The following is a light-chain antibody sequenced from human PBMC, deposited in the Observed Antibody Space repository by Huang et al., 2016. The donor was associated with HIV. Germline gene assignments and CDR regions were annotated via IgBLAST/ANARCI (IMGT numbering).Light chain of an antibody. J-gene: IGKJ2*01. Sequence: DLQMTQSHYSMSASVGDRVTITCRASQSISTYLNWYQQKLGNAPNLPIYAASSLQSGVPSRFSGSGSGTDFTLTISSLQPEDFATYYCQQSYSTPYTFGQGTKLEIK. CDR3: QQSYSTPYT. CDR1: QSISTY. CDR2: AAS. V-gene: IGKV1-39*01.